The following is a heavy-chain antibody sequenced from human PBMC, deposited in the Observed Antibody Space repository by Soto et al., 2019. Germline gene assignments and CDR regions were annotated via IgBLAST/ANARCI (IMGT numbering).Heavy chain of an antibody. CDR3: ARDRSGGKTYGMDV. D-gene: IGHD2-15*01. CDR1: GFTFSSYG. V-gene: IGHV3-33*01. Sequence: GGSQRLSCTASGFTFSSYGRHWVRQAPGKGLEWVAVIWYDGSNKYYADPVKGRFTISRDNSKNTLYLQMNSLRAEDMAVYYYARDRSGGKTYGMDVWGQGTTVTVSS. CDR2: IWYDGSNK. J-gene: IGHJ6*02.